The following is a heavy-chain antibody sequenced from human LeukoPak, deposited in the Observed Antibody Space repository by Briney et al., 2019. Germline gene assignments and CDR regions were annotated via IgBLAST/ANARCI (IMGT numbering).Heavy chain of an antibody. D-gene: IGHD6-19*01. CDR1: GGSISSGDYF. CDR2: IYYSGSA. V-gene: IGHV4-30-4*01. J-gene: IGHJ2*01. Sequence: SQTLSLTCNVSGGSISSGDYFWSWIRQPPWKGLEWIGYIYYSGSAYYSPSLRSRFTISVDTSENQFSLKLSSVTATDTAVYYCARAEVTAGTKYFDLWGRGTLVTVSS. CDR3: ARAEVTAGTKYFDL.